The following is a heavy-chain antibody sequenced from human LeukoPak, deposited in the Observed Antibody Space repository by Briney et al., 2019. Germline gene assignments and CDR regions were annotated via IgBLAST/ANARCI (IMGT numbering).Heavy chain of an antibody. CDR2: ISAYNGNT. CDR1: GYTFTSYG. D-gene: IGHD3-22*01. Sequence: ASVKVSCKASGYTFTSYGISWVRQAPGQGLEWMGWISAYNGNTNYAQTPQGRVTMTTDTSTRTAYMELRSLRSDDTAVYYCARPSSMRVVGDAFDIWGQGTMVTVSS. J-gene: IGHJ3*02. V-gene: IGHV1-18*01. CDR3: ARPSSMRVVGDAFDI.